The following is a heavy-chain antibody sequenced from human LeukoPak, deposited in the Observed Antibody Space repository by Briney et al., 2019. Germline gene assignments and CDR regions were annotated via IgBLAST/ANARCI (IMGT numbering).Heavy chain of an antibody. CDR3: ARGPPLYCSSTSCYGGPYWYFDL. CDR1: GGSISSYY. D-gene: IGHD2-2*01. CDR2: IYYSGST. Sequence: NPSETLSLTCTVSGGSISSYYWSWIRQPPGKGLEWIGYIYYSGSTNYNPSLKSRVTISVGTSKNQFSLKLSSVTAADTAVYYCARGPPLYCSSTSCYGGPYWYFDLWGRGTLVTVSS. J-gene: IGHJ2*01. V-gene: IGHV4-59*01.